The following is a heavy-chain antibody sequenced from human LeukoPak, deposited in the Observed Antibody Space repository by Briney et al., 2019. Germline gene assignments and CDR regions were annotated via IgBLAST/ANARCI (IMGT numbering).Heavy chain of an antibody. CDR1: GFTFSSFG. Sequence: GGSLRLSCAASGFTFSSFGMHWVRRPPGRGLEWVAFIRYDGSNKYYADSVKGRFTISRDNSRNTLYLQMNSLRVEGTAVYYCAKDWSFLGGFFDYWGQGNLVTVSS. CDR3: AKDWSFLGGFFDY. D-gene: IGHD3-9*01. J-gene: IGHJ4*02. V-gene: IGHV3-30*02. CDR2: IRYDGSNK.